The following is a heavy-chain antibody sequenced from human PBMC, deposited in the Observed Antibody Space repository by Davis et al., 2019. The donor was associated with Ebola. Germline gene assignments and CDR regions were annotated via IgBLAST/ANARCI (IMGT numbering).Heavy chain of an antibody. CDR3: ARDLLGAYDC. D-gene: IGHD1-26*01. J-gene: IGHJ4*02. CDR1: GSSFHTYT. V-gene: IGHV3-30*04. Sequence: GESLKISCAASGSSFHTYTINWFRQAPGRGLEWLAVISTDGSTTFYADSVKGRFTISRDNSKNTLSLQMNSLDTEDTAVYYCARDLLGAYDCWGQGTLVTVSS. CDR2: ISTDGSTT.